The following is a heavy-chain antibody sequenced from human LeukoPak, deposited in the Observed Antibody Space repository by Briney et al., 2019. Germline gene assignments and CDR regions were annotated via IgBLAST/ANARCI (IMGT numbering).Heavy chain of an antibody. D-gene: IGHD6-19*01. V-gene: IGHV5-51*01. CDR1: GYSFTSYW. Sequence: GESLKISCKGSGYSFTSYWIGWVRQMPGKGLEWMGIIYPGDSDTRYSPSFQGQVTISADKSISTAYLQWSSLKASDTGMYYCATPPVAGTGGHDAFDIWGQGTMVTVSS. CDR3: ATPPVAGTGGHDAFDI. CDR2: IYPGDSDT. J-gene: IGHJ3*02.